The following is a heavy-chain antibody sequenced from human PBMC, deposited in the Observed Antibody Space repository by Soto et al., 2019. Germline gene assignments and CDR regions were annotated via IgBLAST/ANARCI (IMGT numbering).Heavy chain of an antibody. V-gene: IGHV1-3*01. D-gene: IGHD5-18*01. CDR2: INAGNGNT. CDR3: ARDPGYSYGYN. Sequence: ASVKVSCKASGYTFTSSAMHWVRQAPGQRLEWMGWINAGNGNTKYSQKFRDRVTITRDTSASTAYMELSSLRSEDTAVYYCARDPGYSYGYNWGQGTLVTVSS. J-gene: IGHJ4*02. CDR1: GYTFTSSA.